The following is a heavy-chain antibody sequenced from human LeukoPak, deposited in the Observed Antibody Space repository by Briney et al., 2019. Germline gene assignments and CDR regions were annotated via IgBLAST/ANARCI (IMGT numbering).Heavy chain of an antibody. CDR1: GFSFSSYS. J-gene: IGHJ5*02. D-gene: IGHD6-6*01. V-gene: IGHV3-64*01. CDR2: ITGSGDTT. CDR3: ARSSRSSGANWFDP. Sequence: GGSLRLSCAASGFSFSSYSMHWVRQAPGKGLEYVSAITGSGDTTYYANSVKGRFTISRVNSQNTLYLQMGSLTTEDMAVYYCARSSRSSGANWFDPWGQGTLVTVSS.